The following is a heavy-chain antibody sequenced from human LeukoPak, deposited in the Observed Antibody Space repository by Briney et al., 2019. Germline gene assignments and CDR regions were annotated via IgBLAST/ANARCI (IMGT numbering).Heavy chain of an antibody. CDR3: ARGRSITILRGVAISDGFDI. CDR2: IDTTTSYK. V-gene: IGHV3-21*01. J-gene: IGHJ3*02. Sequence: PGGSLRLSCAASGFTFSTHAMNWVRQAPGKGLDWVSFIDTTTSYKYYADSVKGRFTISRDNAKNSLYLHMNSLRADDTAFYYCARGRSITILRGVAISDGFDIWGQGTMVTVSS. D-gene: IGHD3-10*01. CDR1: GFTFSTHA.